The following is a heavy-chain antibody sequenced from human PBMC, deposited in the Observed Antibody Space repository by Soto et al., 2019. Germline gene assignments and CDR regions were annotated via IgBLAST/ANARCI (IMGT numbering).Heavy chain of an antibody. CDR1: GYTFTSYA. CDR2: ISAGNGNT. CDR3: ARSIVVVTALDY. Sequence: QVQLVQSGAEEKKPGASVKVSFKASGYTFTSYAMHWVRQAPGQRLEWMEWISAGNGNTKYSQKLQGRVTITRDTSASTAYMELSSLRSEDTAVYYCARSIVVVTALDYWGQGTLVTVST. J-gene: IGHJ4*02. V-gene: IGHV1-3*05. D-gene: IGHD2-21*02.